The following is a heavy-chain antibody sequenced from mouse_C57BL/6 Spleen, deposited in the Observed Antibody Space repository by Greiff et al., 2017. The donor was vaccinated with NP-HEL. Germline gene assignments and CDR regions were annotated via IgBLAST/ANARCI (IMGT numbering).Heavy chain of an antibody. V-gene: IGHV1-50*01. J-gene: IGHJ3*01. CDR2: IDPSDSYT. CDR1: GYTFTSYW. CDR3: SRLDNCDGGD. D-gene: IGHD4-1*01. Sequence: QVQLQQPGAELVKPGASVKLSCKASGYTFTSYWMQWVKQRPGQGLEWIGEIDPSDSYTNYNQKFKGKATLTVDSSSSTAYMPLRSLTSEDSAVYYYSRLDNCDGGDWGQGGVVTVSA.